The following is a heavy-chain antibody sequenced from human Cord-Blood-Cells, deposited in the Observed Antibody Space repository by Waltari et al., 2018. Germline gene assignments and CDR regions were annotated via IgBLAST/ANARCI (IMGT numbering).Heavy chain of an antibody. D-gene: IGHD4-17*01. Sequence: QVELVESGGGVVQPGRSLRLSCAASGFTFRSHALHWVRQAPGKGLEWVAVISYDGSNKYYADSVKGRFTISRDNSKNTLYLQMNSLRAEDTAVYYCARTVYGDYFDYLGQGTLVTVSS. CDR2: ISYDGSNK. CDR1: GFTFRSHA. J-gene: IGHJ4*02. V-gene: IGHV3-30-3*01. CDR3: ARTVYGDYFDY.